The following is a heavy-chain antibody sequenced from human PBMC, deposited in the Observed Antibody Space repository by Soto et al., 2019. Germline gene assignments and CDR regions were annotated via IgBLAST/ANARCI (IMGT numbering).Heavy chain of an antibody. CDR3: ARDPYGSGSYYNTPPYYYGMDV. Sequence: QPGGSLRLSCAASGFSVGSNYMSWFRQAPGKGLEWVSVIYSGGSTYYADSVKGRFTISRDNSKNTLYLQMNSLRAEDTAVYYCARDPYGSGSYYNTPPYYYGMDVWGQGTTVTVS. CDR1: GFSVGSNY. D-gene: IGHD3-10*01. CDR2: IYSGGST. J-gene: IGHJ6*01. V-gene: IGHV3-66*01.